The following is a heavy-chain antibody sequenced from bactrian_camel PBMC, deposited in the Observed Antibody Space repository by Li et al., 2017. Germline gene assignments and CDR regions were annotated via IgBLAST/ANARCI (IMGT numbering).Heavy chain of an antibody. CDR2: ISPDGSST. D-gene: IGHD6*01. CDR3: ARGDRRWYGCRPRGDEYNY. V-gene: IGHV3S40*01. CDR1: GFTFSLYG. Sequence: VQLVESGGGLVQPGGSLRISCVASGFTFSLYGMSWHRQAPGKALEYLGTISPDGSSTVYVDSVKGRFTISRDNAKNTLYLRLNSLNTEDTAMYYCARGDRRWYGCRPRGDEYNYWGQGTQVTVS. J-gene: IGHJ4*01.